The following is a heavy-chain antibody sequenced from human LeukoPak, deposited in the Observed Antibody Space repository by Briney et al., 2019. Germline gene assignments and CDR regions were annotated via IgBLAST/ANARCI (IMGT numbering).Heavy chain of an antibody. CDR2: IYSGGAT. V-gene: IGHV3-66*01. CDR1: GFTVSSHY. CDR3: ARCDPRYSYGYVDY. Sequence: GGSLRLSCAASGFTVSSHYMGWVRQAPGKGLAWVAVIYSGGATYYPDSVEGRFTISTDHAKNTLYLQMNSLRAEDTAVYYCARCDPRYSYGYVDYWGQGTLVTVSS. D-gene: IGHD5-18*01. J-gene: IGHJ4*02.